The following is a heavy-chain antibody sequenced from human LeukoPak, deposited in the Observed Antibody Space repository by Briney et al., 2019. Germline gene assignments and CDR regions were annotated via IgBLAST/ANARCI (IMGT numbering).Heavy chain of an antibody. CDR3: ARHMGFEYFDY. D-gene: IGHD3-10*01. V-gene: IGHV5-51*01. J-gene: IGHJ4*02. CDR1: GYSLTSYW. CDR2: INPGDSDA. Sequence: GESLQISCKGSGYSLTSYWIGWVRQMPGKGLEWMGVINPGDSDARYSPSSEGQVTISVDKSISTTYLQWSSLKASDTAMYYCARHMGFEYFDYWGRGTLVTVSS.